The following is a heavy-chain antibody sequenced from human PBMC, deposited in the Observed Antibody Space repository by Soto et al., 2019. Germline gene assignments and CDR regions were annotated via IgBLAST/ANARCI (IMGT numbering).Heavy chain of an antibody. CDR1: GFIFSIYG. CDR2: ISYDGSNK. Sequence: QVQLVESGGGVVQPGRSLRLSCAPSGFIFSIYGMQWVRQAPGKGLEWVAAISYDGSNKYYVDSVKGRFTISRDNSKNTLSLQMNSLRAEDTADYYCAKDGRDPDYYDGMDVWGQGPTVTVSS. V-gene: IGHV3-30*18. J-gene: IGHJ6*02. CDR3: AKDGRDPDYYDGMDV.